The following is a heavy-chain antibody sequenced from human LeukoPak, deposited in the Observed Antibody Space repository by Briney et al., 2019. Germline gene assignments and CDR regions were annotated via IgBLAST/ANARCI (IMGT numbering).Heavy chain of an antibody. V-gene: IGHV1-8*01. Sequence: ASVKVSCKASGYTFTSYDINWVRQAAGRGLEWMGWMNPNSGNTGYAQKFQGRVTMTRNTSISTAYMELSSLRSEDTAVYYCARGDYGDYSPTFWGYWGQGTLVTVSS. CDR2: MNPNSGNT. D-gene: IGHD4-17*01. J-gene: IGHJ4*02. CDR1: GYTFTSYD. CDR3: ARGDYGDYSPTFWGY.